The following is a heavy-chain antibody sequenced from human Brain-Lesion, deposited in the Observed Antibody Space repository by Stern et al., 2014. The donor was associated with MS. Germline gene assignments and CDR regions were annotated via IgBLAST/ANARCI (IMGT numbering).Heavy chain of an antibody. Sequence: VHLVESGPGLVKPSETLSLTCTVAGGSVSSTSYAWAWIRQPPGKGLEWIGTISYSGNTYYSPSLKRRLTISLDTSKNQFSLQMRSVTAADTAVYYCAGEEDIRYCSGGSCTGNWFDPWGQGTLVTVSS. D-gene: IGHD2-15*01. CDR2: ISYSGNT. V-gene: IGHV4-39*01. CDR3: AGEEDIRYCSGGSCTGNWFDP. J-gene: IGHJ5*02. CDR1: GGSVSSTSYA.